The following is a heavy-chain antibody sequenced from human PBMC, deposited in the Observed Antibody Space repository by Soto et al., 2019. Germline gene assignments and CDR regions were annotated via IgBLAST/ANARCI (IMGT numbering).Heavy chain of an antibody. CDR3: ANAYYYDSSGWHYYYYGMDV. J-gene: IGHJ6*02. D-gene: IGHD3-22*01. V-gene: IGHV3-30*18. Sequence: GGSLRLSCAASGFTFSSYGMHWVRQAPGKGLEWVAVISYDGSNKYYADSVKGRFTISRDNSKNTLYLQMNSLRAEDTAVYYCANAYYYDSSGWHYYYYGMDVWGQGTKVTVSS. CDR2: ISYDGSNK. CDR1: GFTFSSYG.